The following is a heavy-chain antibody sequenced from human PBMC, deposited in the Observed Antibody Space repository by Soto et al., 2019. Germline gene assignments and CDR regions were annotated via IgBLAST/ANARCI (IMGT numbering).Heavy chain of an antibody. CDR1: GGTFSSYA. D-gene: IGHD2-21*02. V-gene: IGHV1-69*01. CDR3: ALLFVAVTAPGADFDY. CDR2: IIPIFGTA. J-gene: IGHJ4*02. Sequence: QVQLVQSGAEVKKPGSSVKVSCKASGGTFSSYAISWVRQAPGQGLEWMGGIIPIFGTANYAQKFQGRVTITADESTSTAYMELSSLRSEDTAVYYCALLFVAVTAPGADFDYWGQGTLVTVSS.